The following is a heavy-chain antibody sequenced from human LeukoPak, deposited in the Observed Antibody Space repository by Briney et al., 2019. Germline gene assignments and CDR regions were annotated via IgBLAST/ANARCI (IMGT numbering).Heavy chain of an antibody. D-gene: IGHD6-13*01. V-gene: IGHV1-69*04. CDR1: GGTFSSYA. Sequence: GASVKVSCKASGGTFSSYAISWVRQAPGQGLEWMGRIIPILGIANYAQKFQGRVTITADKSTSTAYMELSSLRSEDTAVYYCASTRVAAAGLNYYYYYYMDVWGKGTTVTVSS. CDR3: ASTRVAAAGLNYYYYYYMDV. J-gene: IGHJ6*03. CDR2: IIPILGIA.